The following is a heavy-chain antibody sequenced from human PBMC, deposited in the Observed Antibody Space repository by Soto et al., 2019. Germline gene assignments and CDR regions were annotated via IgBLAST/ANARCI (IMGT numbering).Heavy chain of an antibody. CDR2: IYYSGST. V-gene: IGHV4-59*01. Sequence: SETLSLTCPVSGGSINSYYWGWVRQPPGEGLEWIGYIYYSGSTNYNPSLKSRVTISVDTSKNQFSLKLSSVTAADTAVYYCARDPAKYCSGGSCYAFDIWGQGTMVTVSS. J-gene: IGHJ3*02. CDR1: GGSINSYY. CDR3: ARDPAKYCSGGSCYAFDI. D-gene: IGHD2-15*01.